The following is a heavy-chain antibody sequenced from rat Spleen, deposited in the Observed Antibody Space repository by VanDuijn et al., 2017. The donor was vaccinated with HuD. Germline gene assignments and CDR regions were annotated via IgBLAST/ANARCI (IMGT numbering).Heavy chain of an antibody. Sequence: EVQLVESGGGLVQPGRSMKLSCAASGFTFSDYYMAWVRQAPKKGLEWVASISYEGSHTYYGDSVKGRFTISRDNSKNTLYLQMDSLRSEDTATYYCARHNSGYGVMDAWGQGASVTVSS. J-gene: IGHJ4*01. V-gene: IGHV5-22*01. CDR1: GFTFSDYY. D-gene: IGHD4-3*01. CDR2: ISYEGSHT. CDR3: ARHNSGYGVMDA.